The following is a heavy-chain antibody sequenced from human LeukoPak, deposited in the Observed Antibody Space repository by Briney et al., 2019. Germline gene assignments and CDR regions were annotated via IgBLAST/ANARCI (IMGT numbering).Heavy chain of an antibody. CDR1: GFIFRTYW. V-gene: IGHV3-7*03. J-gene: IGHJ4*02. Sequence: GGSLGLSCAASGFIFRTYWMSWVRQAPGKGLEWVANIKQDGSEKNYVDSVKGRFTISRDNAKKSLFLQMNSLSVEDTAVYYCATDPADILYFGEPPIDYWGQGTLVTVSS. CDR2: IKQDGSEK. CDR3: ATDPADILYFGEPPIDY. D-gene: IGHD3-10*01.